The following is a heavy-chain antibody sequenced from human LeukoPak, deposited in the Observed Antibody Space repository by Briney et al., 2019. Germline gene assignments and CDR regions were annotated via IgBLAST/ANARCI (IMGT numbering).Heavy chain of an antibody. J-gene: IGHJ5*02. CDR2: INPNSGGT. CDR1: GYTFTGYY. CDR3: ARDRKFDSSGWYVGLDWFDP. D-gene: IGHD6-19*01. Sequence: GASVKVSCKASGYTFTGYYMHWVRQAPGQGLEWMGWINPNSGGTNYAQKFQGRVTMTRDTSTSTAYMELRSLRSDDTAVYYCARDRKFDSSGWYVGLDWFDPWGQGTLVTVSS. V-gene: IGHV1-2*02.